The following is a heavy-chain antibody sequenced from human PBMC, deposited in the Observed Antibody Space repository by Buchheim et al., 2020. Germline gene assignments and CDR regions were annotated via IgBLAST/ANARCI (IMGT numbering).Heavy chain of an antibody. Sequence: QVQLVESGGGVVQPGRSLRLSCAASGFTFSSYAMHWVRQAPGKGLEWVTLISYDGSNKYYADSVKGRFTISRDNSKNTLYLQMNSLRAEDTAVYYCARSSGWYDFWSGYYGSFDYWGQGTL. CDR3: ARSSGWYDFWSGYYGSFDY. V-gene: IGHV3-30-3*01. D-gene: IGHD3-3*01. J-gene: IGHJ4*02. CDR1: GFTFSSYA. CDR2: ISYDGSNK.